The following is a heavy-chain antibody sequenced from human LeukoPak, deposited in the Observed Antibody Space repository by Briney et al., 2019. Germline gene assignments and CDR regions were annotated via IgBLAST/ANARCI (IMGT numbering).Heavy chain of an antibody. V-gene: IGHV3-21*01. CDR2: ISSSSSYI. D-gene: IGHD4-17*01. Sequence: GGSLRLSCAASGFTFSSHDMHWVRQAPGKGLEWVSSISSSSSYIYYADSVKGRFTISRDNAKNSLYLQMNSLRAEDTAVYYCARDDYGDYLRRFDYWGQGTLVTVSS. J-gene: IGHJ4*02. CDR3: ARDDYGDYLRRFDY. CDR1: GFTFSSHD.